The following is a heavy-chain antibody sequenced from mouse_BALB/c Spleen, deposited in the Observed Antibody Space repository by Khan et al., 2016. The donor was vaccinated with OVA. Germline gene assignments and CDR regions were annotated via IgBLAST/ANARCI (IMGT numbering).Heavy chain of an antibody. D-gene: IGHD1-3*01. Sequence: VQLQQSVTVLARPGASVKMSCKASGYSFTSYLIHWVKQRPGQGLEWIGDIYPGNSDTTYNQKFKDKAKLTAGTSANTAYMELSSLTNEDSAVYYCARGGYSSFAYWGQGTLVTVSA. CDR1: GYSFTSYL. J-gene: IGHJ3*01. CDR3: ARGGYSSFAY. CDR2: IYPGNSDT. V-gene: IGHV1-5*01.